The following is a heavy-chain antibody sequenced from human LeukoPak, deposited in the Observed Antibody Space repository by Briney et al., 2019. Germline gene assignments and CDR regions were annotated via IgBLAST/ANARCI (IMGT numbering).Heavy chain of an antibody. CDR3: ARLTYSRDY. CDR1: GGSISSYY. J-gene: IGHJ4*02. CDR2: IYYSGST. D-gene: IGHD6-13*01. Sequence: SETLSLTCTVSGGSISSYYWSWIRQPPGKGLELIGYIYYSGSTNYNPSRKSRVTISVDTSKYQFSLKLSSMPAANTAVYYCARLTYSRDYWGQGTLVTVSS. V-gene: IGHV4-59*08.